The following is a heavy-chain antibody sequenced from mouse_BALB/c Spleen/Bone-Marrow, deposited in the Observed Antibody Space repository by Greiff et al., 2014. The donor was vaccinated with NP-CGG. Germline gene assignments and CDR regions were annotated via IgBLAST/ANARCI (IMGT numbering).Heavy chain of an antibody. CDR3: ARQTYYDYDGYFDY. D-gene: IGHD2-4*01. J-gene: IGHJ2*01. CDR1: RFTYSSYG. Sequence: VHVKQSGGDLVKPGGSLKLSCAASRFTYSSYGMSWVRQTPDKRLEWVATISSGGSYTYYPDSVKGRFTISRDNAKNTLYLQMSSLKSEDTAMYYCARQTYYDYDGYFDYWGQGTTLTVSS. CDR2: ISSGGSYT. V-gene: IGHV5-6*01.